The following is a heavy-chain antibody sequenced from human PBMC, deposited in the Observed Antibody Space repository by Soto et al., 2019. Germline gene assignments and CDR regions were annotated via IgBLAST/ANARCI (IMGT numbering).Heavy chain of an antibody. CDR1: GGTFSSYA. D-gene: IGHD2-15*01. Sequence: SVKVSCKASGGTFSSYAISWVRQAPGQGLERMGGIIPIFGTANYAQKFQGRVTITADESTSTAYMELSSLRSEDTAVYYCARSPPRVGYCSGGSYPGAYWGQGTLVTVSS. J-gene: IGHJ4*02. CDR2: IIPIFGTA. CDR3: ARSPPRVGYCSGGSYPGAY. V-gene: IGHV1-69*13.